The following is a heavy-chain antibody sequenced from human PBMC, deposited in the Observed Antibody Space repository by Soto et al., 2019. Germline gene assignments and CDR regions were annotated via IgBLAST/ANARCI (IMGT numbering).Heavy chain of an antibody. V-gene: IGHV3-23*01. D-gene: IGHD3-10*01. CDR1: GFTFSSYA. CDR3: AKDRITMVRGVINVLLDY. CDR2: ISGSGGST. J-gene: IGHJ4*02. Sequence: GGSLRLSCAASGFTFSSYAMSWVRQAPGKGLEWVSAISGSGGSTYYADSVKGRFTISRDNSKNTLYLQMNSLRAEDTAVYYCAKDRITMVRGVINVLLDYWGQGTLVTVSS.